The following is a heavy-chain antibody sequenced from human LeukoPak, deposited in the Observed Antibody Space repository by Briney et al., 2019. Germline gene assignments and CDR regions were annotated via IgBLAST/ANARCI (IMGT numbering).Heavy chain of an antibody. J-gene: IGHJ4*02. CDR3: ARLSAHTAMVFGY. Sequence: GESLKISCKGSGYSFTSYWIGWVRQLPGKGLEWMGIIYPGDSDTRYSPSFQGQVTISADKSISTAYLRWSSLKASDTAMYYCARLSAHTAMVFGYWGQGTLVTVSS. D-gene: IGHD5-18*01. V-gene: IGHV5-51*01. CDR2: IYPGDSDT. CDR1: GYSFTSYW.